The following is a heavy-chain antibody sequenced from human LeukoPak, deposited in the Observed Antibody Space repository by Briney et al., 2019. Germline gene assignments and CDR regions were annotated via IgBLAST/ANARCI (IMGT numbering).Heavy chain of an antibody. D-gene: IGHD6-13*01. CDR3: ANQRSVATAGTFF. CDR1: GFTFSDYG. J-gene: IGHJ4*02. CDR2: MNSNGGST. Sequence: GGSLRLSCAASGFTFSDYGMNWVRQAPGKGLEWVSGMNSNGGSTYYAESVKGRFTTSRDNSNNMLYLQMNSLTADDTAIYYCANQRSVATAGTFFWGQGTLVTVSS. V-gene: IGHV3-23*01.